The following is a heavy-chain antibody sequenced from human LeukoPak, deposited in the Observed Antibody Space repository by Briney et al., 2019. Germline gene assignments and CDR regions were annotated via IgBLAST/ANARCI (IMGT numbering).Heavy chain of an antibody. J-gene: IGHJ4*02. CDR2: ISSSSSYI. V-gene: IGHV3-21*01. D-gene: IGHD5-18*01. Sequence: GGSLRLSCAASGFTSSSYSMNWVRQAPGKGLEWVSSISSSSSYIYYADSVKGRFTISRDNAKNSLYLQMNSLRAEDTAVYYCARDGGYSYGYFDYWVQGTLVTVSS. CDR3: ARDGGYSYGYFDY. CDR1: GFTSSSYS.